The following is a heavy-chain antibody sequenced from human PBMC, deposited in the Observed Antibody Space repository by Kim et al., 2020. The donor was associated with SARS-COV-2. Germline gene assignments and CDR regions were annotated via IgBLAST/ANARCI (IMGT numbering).Heavy chain of an antibody. CDR2: IYTSGST. J-gene: IGHJ4*02. V-gene: IGHV4-4*07. CDR3: ARDQPSGGWYY. CDR1: GGSISSYY. Sequence: GSLSLTCTVSGGSISSYYWSWIRQPAGKGLEWIGRIYTSGSTNYNPSLKSRVTMSVDTSKNQFSLKLSSVTAADTAVYYCARDQPSGGWYYWGQGTLVTVSS. D-gene: IGHD6-19*01.